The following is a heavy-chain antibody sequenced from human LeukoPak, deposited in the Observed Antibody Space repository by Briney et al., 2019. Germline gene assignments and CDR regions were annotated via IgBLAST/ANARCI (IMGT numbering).Heavy chain of an antibody. V-gene: IGHV3-23*01. CDR1: GFTFSSYA. J-gene: IGHJ4*02. D-gene: IGHD1-26*01. CDR2: ISGNGDYI. Sequence: GGSLRLSCAASGFTFSSYAISWVRQAPGKGLKWVSTISGNGDYIYYADSVKGRFTISRDNSKNTLYLQMNSLRAEDTAIYYCAKYGMTSRSYFDYWGRGTLVTVSS. CDR3: AKYGMTSRSYFDY.